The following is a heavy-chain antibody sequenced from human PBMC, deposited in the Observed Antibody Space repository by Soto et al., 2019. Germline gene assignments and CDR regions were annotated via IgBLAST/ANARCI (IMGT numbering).Heavy chain of an antibody. D-gene: IGHD1-26*01. CDR2: IYTSGST. J-gene: IGHJ5*02. CDR1: GGSISSYY. V-gene: IGHV4-4*07. CDR3: ARGDERGWDWFDP. Sequence: QVQLQASGPGLVKPSETLSLTCTVSGGSISSYYWSWIRQPAGKGLAWIGRIYTSGSTNYNTSLKRRVTMSVDTSKNQFSMKLSSVTAADTAEYDCARGDERGWDWFDPWGQGTMVTVSS.